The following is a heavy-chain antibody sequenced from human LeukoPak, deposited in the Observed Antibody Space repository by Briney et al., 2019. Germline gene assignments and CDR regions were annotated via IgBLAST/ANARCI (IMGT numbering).Heavy chain of an antibody. J-gene: IGHJ3*02. Sequence: PSETLSLTCTVSGGSISSGSYYWSWIRQPAGKGLEWIGRIYTSGSTNYNPSLKSRVTISVDTSKNQFSLKLSSVTAADTAVYYCVKQGAPGDAFDIWGQGTMVTVSS. CDR3: VKQGAPGDAFDI. CDR2: IYTSGST. CDR1: GGSISSGSYY. V-gene: IGHV4-61*02. D-gene: IGHD1-26*01.